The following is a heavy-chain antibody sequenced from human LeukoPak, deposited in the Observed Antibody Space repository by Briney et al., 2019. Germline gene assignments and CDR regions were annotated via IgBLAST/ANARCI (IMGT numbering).Heavy chain of an antibody. D-gene: IGHD2-21*02. CDR2: IWYDGSNK. CDR1: GFTFNSYA. J-gene: IGHJ3*02. V-gene: IGHV3-33*08. Sequence: GRSLRLSCAASGFTFNSYAVHWVRQAPGKGLEWVAVIWYDGSNKYYADSVKGRFTISRDNSKNTLYLQMNSLRAEDTAVYYCAREVTACGGDCYYYDAFDIWGQGTMVTVSS. CDR3: AREVTACGGDCYYYDAFDI.